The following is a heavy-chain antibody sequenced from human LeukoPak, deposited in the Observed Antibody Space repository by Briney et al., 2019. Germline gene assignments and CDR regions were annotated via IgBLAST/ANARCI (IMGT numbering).Heavy chain of an antibody. J-gene: IGHJ6*02. V-gene: IGHV3-30*03. CDR1: GFTFSSYA. D-gene: IGHD2-15*01. Sequence: GGSLRLSCAASGFTFSSYAMYWVRQAPGKGLYWVAVISYDGSNKYHADSVKGRFTISRDNSKNTVYLQMNSLRAEDTAVYYCATDIDPWYYYGMDVWGQGTTVTVSS. CDR2: ISYDGSNK. CDR3: ATDIDPWYYYGMDV.